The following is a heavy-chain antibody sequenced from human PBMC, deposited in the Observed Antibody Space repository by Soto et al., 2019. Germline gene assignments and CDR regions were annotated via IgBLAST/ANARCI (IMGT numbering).Heavy chain of an antibody. D-gene: IGHD4-17*01. CDR3: ARDLTTVTTWTNWFDP. J-gene: IGHJ5*02. V-gene: IGHV1-24*01. CDR2: FDPEDGET. CDR1: GYTLPELS. Sequence: GASVKVSCKVSGYTLPELSIHWGRQAPGKGLERMGGFDPEDGETIYAQKFQGRVTMTEDTSTDTAYMELSSLRSEDTAVYYCARDLTTVTTWTNWFDPWGQGTLVTVSS.